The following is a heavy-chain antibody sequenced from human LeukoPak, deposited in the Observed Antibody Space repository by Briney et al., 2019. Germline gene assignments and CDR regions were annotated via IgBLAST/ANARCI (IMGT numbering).Heavy chain of an antibody. J-gene: IGHJ6*03. CDR1: GGSISGYS. CDR3: ARDYHDTSGYNYVGGYYYMDV. Sequence: SETLSLTCTVSGGSISGYSWSWLRQPPGKGLEWFGYIFDSGSTNYNPSLKSRVTISVATPKNQFYLELSSVTAADTAVYYCARDYHDTSGYNYVGGYYYMDVWGKGTTVTVSS. V-gene: IGHV4-4*08. CDR2: IFDSGST. D-gene: IGHD3-22*01.